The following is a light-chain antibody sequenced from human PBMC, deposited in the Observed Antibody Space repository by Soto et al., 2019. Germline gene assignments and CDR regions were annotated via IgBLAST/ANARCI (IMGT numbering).Light chain of an antibody. Sequence: EIVMTQSPATLSVSPGERATLSCRASQSVSSNLAWYQLKPGQAPRLLIYDASTRATGIPARFSGSGSGTEFTLTISSLQSEDFAVYYCQQYNNGPPYTFGQGTKLEIK. J-gene: IGKJ2*01. V-gene: IGKV3-15*01. CDR2: DAS. CDR3: QQYNNGPPYT. CDR1: QSVSSN.